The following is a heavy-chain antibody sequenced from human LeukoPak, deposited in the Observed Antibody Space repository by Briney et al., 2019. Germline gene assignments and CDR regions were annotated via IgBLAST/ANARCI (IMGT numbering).Heavy chain of an antibody. V-gene: IGHV3-21*01. D-gene: IGHD1-26*01. CDR1: GFTFSSYS. CDR2: ISSSSSYI. J-gene: IGHJ4*02. CDR3: ARERSSGFDY. Sequence: GGSLRLSCAASGFTFSSYSMNWVRQAPGKGLEWVSSISSSSSYIYYADSVEGRFTISRDNAKNSLYLQMNSLRAEDTAVYYCARERSSGFDYWGQGTLVTVSS.